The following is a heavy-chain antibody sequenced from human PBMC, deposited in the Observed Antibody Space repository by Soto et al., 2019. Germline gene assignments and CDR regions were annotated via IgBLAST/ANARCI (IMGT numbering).Heavy chain of an antibody. D-gene: IGHD4-17*01. V-gene: IGHV1-8*01. CDR1: GYTFTSYD. J-gene: IGHJ3*02. Sequence: EASVKVSCKASGYTFTSYDINWVRQATGQGLEWMGWMNPNSGNTGYAQKFQGRVTMTRNTSISTAYMELSSLRSEDTAVYYCARGPTVTTSGDFFCWAFDIWGQGTMVTVSS. CDR3: ARGPTVTTSGDFFCWAFDI. CDR2: MNPNSGNT.